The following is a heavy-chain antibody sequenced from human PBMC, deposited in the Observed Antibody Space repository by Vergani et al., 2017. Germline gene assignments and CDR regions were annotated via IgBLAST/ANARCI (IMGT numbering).Heavy chain of an antibody. CDR1: GFTFSSYG. J-gene: IGHJ6*03. Sequence: QVQLVESGGGVVQPGRSLRLSCAASGFTFSSYGMHWVRQAPGKGLEWVAVIWYDGSNKYYADSVKGRFTISRDNSKNTLYLQMNSLRAEDTAVYYCARXGYYDFWGGYYPTRYYYYYYMDVWGKGTTVTVSS. CDR3: ARXGYYDFWGGYYPTRYYYYYYMDV. CDR2: IWYDGSNK. D-gene: IGHD3-3*01. V-gene: IGHV3-33*01.